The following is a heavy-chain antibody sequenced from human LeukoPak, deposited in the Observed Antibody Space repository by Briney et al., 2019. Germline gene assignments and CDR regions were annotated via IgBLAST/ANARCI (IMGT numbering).Heavy chain of an antibody. D-gene: IGHD6-6*01. V-gene: IGHV1-2*02. CDR3: ARGHSSLRLYYFDY. J-gene: IGHJ4*02. Sequence: ASVKVSCKASGYTFTGNFIHWVRQAPGQGLEWVGWINPNGGGTNYAQKLQGRVTMTRDTSISTAYMDLSSLTSEDTAIYYCARGHSSLRLYYFDYWGQGTLVTVSS. CDR2: INPNGGGT. CDR1: GYTFTGNF.